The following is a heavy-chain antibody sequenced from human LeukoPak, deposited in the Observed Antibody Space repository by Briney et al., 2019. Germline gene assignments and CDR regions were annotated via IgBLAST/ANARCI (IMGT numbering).Heavy chain of an antibody. CDR1: GYTFTSYH. J-gene: IGHJ5*02. CDR3: ATFPMVEGTHTWFDP. V-gene: IGHV1-8*01. CDR2: MYPNSDNT. D-gene: IGHD3-10*01. Sequence: ASVKVSCKASGYTFTSYHINWVRQATGQGLEWVGWMYPNSDNTGYAEKFQGRVTMTRNTSISTAYMELSSLRSEDTAVYYCATFPMVEGTHTWFDPWGQGTLVTVSS.